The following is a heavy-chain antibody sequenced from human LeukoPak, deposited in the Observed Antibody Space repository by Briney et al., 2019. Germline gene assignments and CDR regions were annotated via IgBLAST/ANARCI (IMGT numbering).Heavy chain of an antibody. D-gene: IGHD6-19*01. Sequence: SGPTLVKPTQTLTLTCTFSGFSLSTRGVGVGWIRQPPGKALEWLALIYWNDDKRYSPSLKSRLTITKDTSKNQVVLTMTNMDPVDTATYYCAHRRPSGWYTYWGQGTLVTVSS. CDR1: GFSLSTRGVG. CDR3: AHRRPSGWYTY. V-gene: IGHV2-5*01. CDR2: IYWNDDK. J-gene: IGHJ4*02.